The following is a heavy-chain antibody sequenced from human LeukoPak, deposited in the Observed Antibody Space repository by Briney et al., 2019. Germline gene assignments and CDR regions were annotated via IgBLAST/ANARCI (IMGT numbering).Heavy chain of an antibody. CDR3: ARDQGLIPAATLDY. Sequence: HPGGSLRLSCAASGFTFSSYAMHWVRQAPGKGLEWVAVISYDGSSKYYADSVKGRFTISRDNAKNSLYLQMNSLRAEDTAVYYCARDQGLIPAATLDYWGQGTLVTVSS. V-gene: IGHV3-30-3*01. CDR2: ISYDGSSK. CDR1: GFTFSSYA. D-gene: IGHD6-25*01. J-gene: IGHJ4*02.